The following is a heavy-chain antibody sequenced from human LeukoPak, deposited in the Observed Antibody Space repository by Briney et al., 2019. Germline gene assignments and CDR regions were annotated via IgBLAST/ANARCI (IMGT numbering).Heavy chain of an antibody. J-gene: IGHJ4*02. D-gene: IGHD2-15*01. CDR2: ISSSGSTI. Sequence: GGSLRLSCAASGFTFSSYSMNWVRQAPGKGLEWVSYISSSGSTIYYADSVKGRFTISRDNAKNSLYLQMNSLRAEDTAVYYCARDRLRGGDYWGQGTLVTVSS. CDR1: GFTFSSYS. V-gene: IGHV3-48*04. CDR3: ARDRLRGGDY.